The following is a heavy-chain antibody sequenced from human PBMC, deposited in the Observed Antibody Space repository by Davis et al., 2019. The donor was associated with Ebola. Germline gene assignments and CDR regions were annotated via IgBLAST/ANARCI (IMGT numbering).Heavy chain of an antibody. CDR1: GFTFSSCE. D-gene: IGHD5-24*01. CDR3: AREGGYNSADWYFDL. J-gene: IGHJ2*01. CDR2: ISYDGSNK. Sequence: GESLKISCAASGFTFSSCEMNWVRQAPGKGLEWVAVISYDGSNKYYADSVKGRFTISRDNSKNTLYLQMNSLRAEDTAVYYCAREGGYNSADWYFDLWGRGTLVTVSS. V-gene: IGHV3-30-3*01.